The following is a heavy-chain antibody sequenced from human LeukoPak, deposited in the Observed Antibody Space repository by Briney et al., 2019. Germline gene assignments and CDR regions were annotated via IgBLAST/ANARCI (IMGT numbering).Heavy chain of an antibody. CDR3: ARDIAAAAGPPQPRFDY. D-gene: IGHD6-13*01. J-gene: IGHJ4*02. V-gene: IGHV4-30-2*01. CDR2: IYLSGNT. CDR1: GGSLSSGGSY. Sequence: SEALSVTCIVCGGSLSSGGSYWGWIRQPPGEGLGWIVYIYLSGNTYYNPSLKTRVTISVDRPKNQFSLKLSSGTAADRAVYYCARDIAAAAGPPQPRFDYWGQGTLVTVS.